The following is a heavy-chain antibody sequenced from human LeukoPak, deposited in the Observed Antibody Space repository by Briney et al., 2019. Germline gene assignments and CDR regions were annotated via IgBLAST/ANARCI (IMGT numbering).Heavy chain of an antibody. V-gene: IGHV3-74*01. CDR1: GFTFGDYA. Sequence: PGGSLRLSCTASGFTFGDYAMSWFRQAPGKGLVWVSHINSDGSWTGYADSVKGRFTISKDNAKNTVYLQMNNLRAEDTAVYYCVSFYETYWGRGTLVTVSS. CDR2: INSDGSWT. CDR3: VSFYETY. J-gene: IGHJ4*02. D-gene: IGHD2-2*01.